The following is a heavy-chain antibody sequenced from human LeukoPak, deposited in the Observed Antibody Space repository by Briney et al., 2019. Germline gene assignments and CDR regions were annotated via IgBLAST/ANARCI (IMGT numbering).Heavy chain of an antibody. V-gene: IGHV1-69*04. J-gene: IGHJ4*02. CDR1: GGTFSSYA. Sequence: SVKVSCKASGGTFSSYAISWVRQAPGQGLEWMGRVIPILGIANYAQKFQGRVTITADKSTSTAYMELSSLRSEDTAVYYCARRYCSGGSCYAPIDYWGQGTLVTVSS. CDR2: VIPILGIA. D-gene: IGHD2-15*01. CDR3: ARRYCSGGSCYAPIDY.